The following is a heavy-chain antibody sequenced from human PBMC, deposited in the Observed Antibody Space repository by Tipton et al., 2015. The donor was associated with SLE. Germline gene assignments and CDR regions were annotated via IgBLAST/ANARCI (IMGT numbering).Heavy chain of an antibody. D-gene: IGHD5-12*01. Sequence: QLVQSGPEVKKPGASVKVSCKASGYTLTNYGFNWVRQAPGQGLEWMGWIGADNGNTNYALKVQGRVTMTRDKTTSTAYTELRSLRSDDTAIYYFARDESGFKVGFDYWGQGTLGTVSS. CDR2: IGADNGNT. V-gene: IGHV1-18*01. J-gene: IGHJ4*02. CDR1: GYTLTNYG. CDR3: ARDESGFKVGFDY.